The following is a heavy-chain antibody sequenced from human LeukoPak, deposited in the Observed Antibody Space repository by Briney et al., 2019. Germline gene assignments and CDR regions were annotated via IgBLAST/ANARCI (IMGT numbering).Heavy chain of an antibody. CDR2: IKSKTDGGTT. CDR1: GFTFSNAW. D-gene: IGHD2-15*01. J-gene: IGHJ4*02. CDR3: TVSFGRSGYWASSDY. Sequence: PGGSLRLSCAASGFTFSNAWMSWVRQAPGKGLEWVGRIKSKTDGGTTDYAAPVKGRFTISRDDSKTTLYLQMNSLKTEDTAVYYCTVSFGRSGYWASSDYWGQGTLVTVSS. V-gene: IGHV3-15*01.